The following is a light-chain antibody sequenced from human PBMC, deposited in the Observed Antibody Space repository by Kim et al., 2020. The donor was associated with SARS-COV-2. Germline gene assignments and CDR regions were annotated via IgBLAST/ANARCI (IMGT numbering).Light chain of an antibody. J-gene: IGKJ2*01. CDR2: WAS. CDR1: QSVLCSSNNKNY. V-gene: IGKV4-1*01. Sequence: DIVMTQSPDSLAVSLGERATINCKSSQSVLCSSNNKNYLAWYQQKPGQPPKLLIYWASTRESGVPDRFSGSGSGTDFTLTISSLQAEDVAVYYCQQYYSTPLYTFGQGTKLEI. CDR3: QQYYSTPLYT.